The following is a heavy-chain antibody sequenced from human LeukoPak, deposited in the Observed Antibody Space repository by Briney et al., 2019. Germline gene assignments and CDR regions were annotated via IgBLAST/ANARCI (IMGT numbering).Heavy chain of an antibody. CDR3: ARSSLPTVVTDY. D-gene: IGHD4-23*01. CDR1: GGSFSGYY. Sequence: SETLSLTCAVYGGSFSGYYWSWIRQPPGKGLEWIGYIYYSGSTNYNPPLKSRVTISVDTSKNQFSLKLSSVTAADTAVYYCARSSLPTVVTDYWGQGTLVTVSS. CDR2: IYYSGST. J-gene: IGHJ4*02. V-gene: IGHV4-59*01.